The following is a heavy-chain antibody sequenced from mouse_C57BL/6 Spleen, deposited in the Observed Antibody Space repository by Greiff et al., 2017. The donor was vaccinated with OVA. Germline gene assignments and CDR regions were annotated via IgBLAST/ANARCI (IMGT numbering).Heavy chain of an antibody. CDR2: IWSDGST. V-gene: IGHV2-6*03. Sequence: VKLEESGPGLVAPSQSLSITCTVSGFSLTSYGVHWVRQPPGKGLEWLVVIWSDGSTTYNSALKSRLSISKDNSKSQVFLKMNSLQTDDTAMYYCARPSRIYYYAMDYWGQGTSVTVSS. CDR3: ARPSRIYYYAMDY. J-gene: IGHJ4*01. CDR1: GFSLTSYG.